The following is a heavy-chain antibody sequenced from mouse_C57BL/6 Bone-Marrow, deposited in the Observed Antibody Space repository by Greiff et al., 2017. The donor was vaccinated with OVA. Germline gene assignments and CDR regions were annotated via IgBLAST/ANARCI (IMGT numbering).Heavy chain of an antibody. CDR1: GYAFTNYL. J-gene: IGHJ3*01. V-gene: IGHV1-54*01. D-gene: IGHD2-1*01. CDR2: INPGSGGT. CDR3: ARDYGNYVGFAY. Sequence: QVQLQQSGAELVRPGTSVKVSCKASGYAFTNYLIEWVKQRPGQGLEWIGVINPGSGGTNYNEKFKGKATLTADKSSSTAYMQLSSLTSEDSAVYFCARDYGNYVGFAYWGQGTLVTVSA.